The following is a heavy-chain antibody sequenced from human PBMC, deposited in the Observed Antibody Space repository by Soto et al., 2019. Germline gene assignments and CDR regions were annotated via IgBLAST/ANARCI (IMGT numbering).Heavy chain of an antibody. CDR3: ARVGLAGVGGAFNM. CDR2: INPSGGST. D-gene: IGHD6-19*01. J-gene: IGHJ3*02. Sequence: ASVKVSCKASGYTLTSYYMHWVRQALREGLEGRGIINPSGGSTSYAQKFEGRGTMSRDTSRTTAYMGLSSLRSADTVVYYSARVGLAGVGGAFNMWGRGRTVTVSS. CDR1: GYTLTSYY. V-gene: IGHV1-46*01.